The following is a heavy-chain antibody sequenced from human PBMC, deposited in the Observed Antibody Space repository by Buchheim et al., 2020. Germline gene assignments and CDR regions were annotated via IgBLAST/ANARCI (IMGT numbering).Heavy chain of an antibody. CDR2: INTNTENP. CDR1: GYTFTTYP. CDR3: ASLVGASRGPFDY. V-gene: IGHV7-4-1*02. Sequence: QVHLVQSGSEVREPGASVKVSCKASGYTFTTYPMNWVRQAPGQGLEWMGYINTNTENPTYAQDFTGRFVFSLDTSVSTAYLQITNLEAEDTAVYYCASLVGASRGPFDYWGQGTL. D-gene: IGHD1-26*01. J-gene: IGHJ4*02.